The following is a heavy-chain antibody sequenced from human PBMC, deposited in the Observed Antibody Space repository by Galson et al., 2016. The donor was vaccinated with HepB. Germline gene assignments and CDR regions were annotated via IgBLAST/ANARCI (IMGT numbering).Heavy chain of an antibody. J-gene: IGHJ6*02. V-gene: IGHV3-23*01. D-gene: IGHD4-11*01. CDR3: AKEMTTVQSFGMDV. CDR1: RFRINNYA. CDR2: ISGSGGST. Sequence: SLRLSCAASRFRINNYAMSWVRQAPGKGLEWVSVISGSGGSTYYAASVKGRFTISRDNSKNTLYLQMNSLRADDTATYYCAKEMTTVQSFGMDVWGQGTPVTVS.